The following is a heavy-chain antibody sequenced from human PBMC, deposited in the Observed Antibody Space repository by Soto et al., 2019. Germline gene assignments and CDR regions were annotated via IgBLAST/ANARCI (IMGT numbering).Heavy chain of an antibody. Sequence: GGSLRLSCAPFGVTFSRYGMHWVRQAPGKGLQWVTVIWYDGSNKYYADSVKGRFTISRDNSENTLYLQMTSLRAEDTAVYYCAKDHQLYCSGGSCYPPRGFDYWGQGTLVTVSS. CDR2: IWYDGSNK. V-gene: IGHV3-30*02. CDR1: GVTFSRYG. J-gene: IGHJ4*02. CDR3: AKDHQLYCSGGSCYPPRGFDY. D-gene: IGHD2-15*01.